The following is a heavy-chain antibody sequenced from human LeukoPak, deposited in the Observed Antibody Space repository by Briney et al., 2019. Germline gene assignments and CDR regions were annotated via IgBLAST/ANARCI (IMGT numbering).Heavy chain of an antibody. CDR2: ISGSGGST. J-gene: IGHJ6*03. D-gene: IGHD3-3*01. CDR3: AKYGFWSGYYSPGYYYYMDV. V-gene: IGHV3-23*01. CDR1: GFTFSSYA. Sequence: QPGGSLRLSCAASGFTFSSYAMSWVRQAPGKGLEWVSAISGSGGSTYYADSVKGRFTISRDNSKNTLYLQMNSLRAEDTAVYYCAKYGFWSGYYSPGYYYYMDVWGKGTTVTVSS.